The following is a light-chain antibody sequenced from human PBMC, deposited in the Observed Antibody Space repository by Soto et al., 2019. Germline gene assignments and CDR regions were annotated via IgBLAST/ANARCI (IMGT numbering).Light chain of an antibody. Sequence: DIHMTQSPSTLSASVRDRVTITCRASQSVSPWLAWYQQKPGKAPRLLIYQASTLESGVPSRFSGSGAGTEFTLSISSLQADDFATYSCQQYHSYPYTFGQGTKLEV. CDR1: QSVSPW. J-gene: IGKJ2*01. V-gene: IGKV1-5*03. CDR2: QAS. CDR3: QQYHSYPYT.